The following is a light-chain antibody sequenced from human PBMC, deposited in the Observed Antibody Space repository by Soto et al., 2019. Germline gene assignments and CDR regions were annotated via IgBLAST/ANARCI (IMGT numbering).Light chain of an antibody. Sequence: DIKLTQSPSFLSASVGDRVTITCRASRGISSYLAWYQQKPGKAPKLLIYAASTLPSGLPSRFSGSGSGTEFTLPIRTLQPEDFATYYCQQLNSYPLTVGGGTTVDIK. J-gene: IGKJ4*01. CDR1: RGISSY. CDR3: QQLNSYPLT. CDR2: AAS. V-gene: IGKV1-9*01.